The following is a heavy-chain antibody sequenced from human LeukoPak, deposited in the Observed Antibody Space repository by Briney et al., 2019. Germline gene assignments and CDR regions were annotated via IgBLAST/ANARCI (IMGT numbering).Heavy chain of an antibody. CDR2: IIPIFGTA. J-gene: IGHJ4*02. V-gene: IGHV1-69*13. Sequence: GASVKVSCKASGGTFSSYAISWVRQAPGQGLEWMGGIIPIFGTANYAQKFQGRVTITADESTSTAYMELSSLRSEDTAVYYCARGIAVAGGSSPHFDYWGQGTLVTVSS. CDR1: GGTFSSYA. CDR3: ARGIAVAGGSSPHFDY. D-gene: IGHD6-19*01.